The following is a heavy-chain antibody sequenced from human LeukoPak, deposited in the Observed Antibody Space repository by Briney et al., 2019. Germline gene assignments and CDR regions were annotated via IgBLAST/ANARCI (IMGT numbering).Heavy chain of an antibody. V-gene: IGHV1-69*05. CDR1: GGTFSSYA. CDR2: IIPIFGTA. J-gene: IGHJ5*02. Sequence: ASVKVSCKASGGTFSSYAISWVRQAPGQGLEWMGRIIPIFGTANYAQKFQGRVTITTDESTSTAYMELSSLRSEDTAVYYCASNLYDSPGWFDPWGQGTLVTVSS. D-gene: IGHD3-3*01. CDR3: ASNLYDSPGWFDP.